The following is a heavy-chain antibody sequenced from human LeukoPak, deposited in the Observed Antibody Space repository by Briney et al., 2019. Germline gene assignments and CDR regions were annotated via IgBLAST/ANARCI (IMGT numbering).Heavy chain of an antibody. CDR3: ARDWTRWLQSAGY. V-gene: IGHV4-34*01. J-gene: IGHJ4*02. Sequence: SETLSLTCAVYGGSFSGYYWSWIRQPPGKGLEWIGEINHSGSTNYNPSLKSRVTISVDTSKNQFSLKLSSVTAADTAVYYCARDWTRWLQSAGYWGQGTLVTVSS. D-gene: IGHD5-24*01. CDR2: INHSGST. CDR1: GGSFSGYY.